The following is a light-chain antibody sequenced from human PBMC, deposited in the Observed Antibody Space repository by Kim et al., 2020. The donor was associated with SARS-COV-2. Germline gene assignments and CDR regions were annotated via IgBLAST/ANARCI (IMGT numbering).Light chain of an antibody. CDR2: KAS. V-gene: IGKV1-5*03. CDR1: QSISSY. J-gene: IGKJ1*01. CDR3: QQYYFFST. Sequence: SASEGERVTITCRASQSISSYLAWYQQKPGKAPKLLIYKASTLESGVPSRFTGSGSGTEFTLTISSLQPDDSATYYCQQYYFFSTFGQGTKVDIK.